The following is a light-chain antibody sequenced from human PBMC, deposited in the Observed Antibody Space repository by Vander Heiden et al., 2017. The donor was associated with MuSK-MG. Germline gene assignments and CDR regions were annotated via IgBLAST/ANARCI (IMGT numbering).Light chain of an antibody. CDR3: MQGTHWPWT. J-gene: IGKJ1*01. CDR2: KVS. V-gene: IGKV2D-30*01. Sequence: DVVMTQSPLSLPVTLGQPASISCRSSQSLVYSDRNTYLNWFHQRPGQSPRRLIYKVSNWESGVPDRFSGSGSGTDFTLKISRVEAEDVGVYYCMQGTHWPWTFGPGTKVEIK. CDR1: QSLVYSDRNTY.